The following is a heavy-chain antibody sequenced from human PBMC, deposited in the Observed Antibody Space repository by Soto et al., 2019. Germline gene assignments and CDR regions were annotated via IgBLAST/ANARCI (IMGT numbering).Heavy chain of an antibody. CDR3: ARSLVISTFLDY. D-gene: IGHD3-9*01. CDR2: IYYSGST. J-gene: IGHJ4*02. CDR1: GGSISSGGYY. V-gene: IGHV4-31*03. Sequence: SETLSLTCTVSGGSISSGGYYWSWIRQHPGKGLEWIGYIYYSGSTYYNPSLKSRVTISVDTSKNQFSLKLSSVTAADTAVYYCARSLVISTFLDYWGQGTLVTVSS.